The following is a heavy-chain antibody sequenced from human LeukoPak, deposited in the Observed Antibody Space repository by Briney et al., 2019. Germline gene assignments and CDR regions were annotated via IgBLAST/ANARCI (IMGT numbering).Heavy chain of an antibody. Sequence: GGSLRLSCAASGFTSSSYWMSWVRQAPGKGLEWVANIKKDGSEKYYVDSVKGRFTISRDNAKNSLYLQRNSLRAEDTAVYYCARDLYRIVVVPHYFDYWGQGTLVTVSS. CDR3: ARDLYRIVVVPHYFDY. CDR1: GFTSSSYW. V-gene: IGHV3-7*01. D-gene: IGHD3-22*01. J-gene: IGHJ4*02. CDR2: IKKDGSEK.